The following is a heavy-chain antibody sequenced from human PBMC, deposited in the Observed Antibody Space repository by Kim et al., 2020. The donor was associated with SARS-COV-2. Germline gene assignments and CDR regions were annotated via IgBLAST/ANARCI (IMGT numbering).Heavy chain of an antibody. CDR1: GFTFSSYS. D-gene: IGHD3-22*01. CDR3: ARASSFLYYYDSSGYYPSDFDY. J-gene: IGHJ4*02. Sequence: LSLTCAASGFTFSSYSMNWVRQAPGKGLEWVSSISSSSSYIYYADSVKGRFTISRDNAKNSLYLQMNSLRAEDTAVYYCARASSFLYYYDSSGYYPSDFDYWGQGTLVTVSS. V-gene: IGHV3-21*01. CDR2: ISSSSSYI.